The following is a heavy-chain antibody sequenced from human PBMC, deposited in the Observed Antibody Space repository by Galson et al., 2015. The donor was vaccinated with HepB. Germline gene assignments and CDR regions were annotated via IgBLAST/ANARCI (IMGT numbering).Heavy chain of an antibody. CDR1: GYTFTSYD. J-gene: IGHJ6*02. CDR2: MNPNSGNT. V-gene: IGHV1-8*01. D-gene: IGHD6-13*01. Sequence: SVKVSCKASGYTFTSYDINWVRQATGQGLEWMGWMNPNSGNTGYAQKFQGRVTMTRNTSISTAYMELSSLRSEDTAVYYCARSAAAGTIVFFRYYYYGMDVWGQGTTVTVSS. CDR3: ARSAAAGTIVFFRYYYYGMDV.